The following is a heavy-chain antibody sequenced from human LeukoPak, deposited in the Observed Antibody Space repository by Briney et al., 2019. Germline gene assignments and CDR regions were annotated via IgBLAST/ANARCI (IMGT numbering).Heavy chain of an antibody. J-gene: IGHJ4*02. CDR3: ARSYVHLNRFHARDGYRRVLDY. Sequence: PGGSLRLSCAASGFTFSSYGMHWVRQAPGKGLEWVANIIQDGSEKYYVDSVKGRFTISRDNAKNSLYLQMNSLRAEDTAVYYCARSYVHLNRFHARDGYRRVLDYWGQGTLVTVSS. V-gene: IGHV3-7*01. CDR1: GFTFSSYG. CDR2: IIQDGSEK. D-gene: IGHD5-24*01.